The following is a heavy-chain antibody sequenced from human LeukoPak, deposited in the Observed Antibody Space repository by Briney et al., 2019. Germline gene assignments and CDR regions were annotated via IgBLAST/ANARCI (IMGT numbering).Heavy chain of an antibody. CDR3: ARTNGEHEGLDV. CDR2: IGTAGDT. Sequence: GGSLRLSCAASGFTFSSYDMHWVRHATGKGLEWVSAIGTAGDTYYPGSVKGRFTISRENAKNSLYLQMNSLRAGDTAVYYCARTNGEHEGLDVWGQGTMVTVSS. J-gene: IGHJ6*02. CDR1: GFTFSSYD. V-gene: IGHV3-13*01. D-gene: IGHD4-17*01.